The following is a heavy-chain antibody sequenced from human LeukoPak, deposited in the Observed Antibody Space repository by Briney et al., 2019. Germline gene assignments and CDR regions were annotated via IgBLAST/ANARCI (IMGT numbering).Heavy chain of an antibody. CDR3: ARDLYYGSGSYPVGY. V-gene: IGHV1-46*01. CDR1: GYTFTSYY. Sequence: ASVKVPCKASGYTFTSYYMHWVRQAPGQGLEWMGIINPSGGSTSYAQKFQGRVTMTRDTSTSTVYMELSSLRSEDTAVYYCARDLYYGSGSYPVGYWGQGTLVTVSS. J-gene: IGHJ4*02. D-gene: IGHD3-10*01. CDR2: INPSGGST.